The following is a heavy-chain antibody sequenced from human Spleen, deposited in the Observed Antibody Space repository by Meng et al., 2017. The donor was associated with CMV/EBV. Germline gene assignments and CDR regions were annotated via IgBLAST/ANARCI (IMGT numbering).Heavy chain of an antibody. CDR3: ARLWGTVTTSSGLFDP. Sequence: SETLSLTCTVSGGSISSSTYYWGWIRQPPGKGLEWIGTIYYSGSTYYNPSLKSRVTISVDTSKNKFSLKLSSVTAADTAVYYCARLWGTVTTSSGLFDPWGQGTLVTVSS. V-gene: IGHV4-39*01. CDR1: GGSISSSTYY. J-gene: IGHJ5*02. CDR2: IYYSGST. D-gene: IGHD4-17*01.